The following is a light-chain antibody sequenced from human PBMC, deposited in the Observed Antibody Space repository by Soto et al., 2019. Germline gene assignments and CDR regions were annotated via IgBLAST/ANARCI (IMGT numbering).Light chain of an antibody. Sequence: EIVLTQSPGTLSLSPGDRATLSCRASQSVSSSYLAWYQQKPGQATGLLIYGASSRATGIPDRFSGSGSGTDFTLTIIRLEPEESAVYYCQQYGRSPCTFGQGTKVEVK. CDR3: QQYGRSPCT. J-gene: IGKJ1*01. V-gene: IGKV3-20*01. CDR2: GAS. CDR1: QSVSSSY.